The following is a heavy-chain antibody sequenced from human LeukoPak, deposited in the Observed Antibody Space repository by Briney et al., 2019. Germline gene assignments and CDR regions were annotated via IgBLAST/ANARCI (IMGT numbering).Heavy chain of an antibody. D-gene: IGHD3-9*01. J-gene: IGHJ4*02. Sequence: GGSLRLSCAASGFTFSSYGMHWVRQAPGKGLEWVAVISYDGRNKYYADSVKGRFTISRDNSKNTLYLQMNSLRAEDTAVYYCAKDRLLRYFDWLSMFDYWGQGTLVTVSS. CDR3: AKDRLLRYFDWLSMFDY. CDR2: ISYDGRNK. CDR1: GFTFSSYG. V-gene: IGHV3-30*18.